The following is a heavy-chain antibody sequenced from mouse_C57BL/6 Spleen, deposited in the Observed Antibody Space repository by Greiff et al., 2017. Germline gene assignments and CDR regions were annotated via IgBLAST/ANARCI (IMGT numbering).Heavy chain of an antibody. D-gene: IGHD2-4*01. V-gene: IGHV1-69*01. Sequence: QVQLQQSGAELVMPGASVKLSCKASGYTFTSYWMHWVKQRPGQGLEWIGEIDPSDSYTNYNQKFKGKSTLTVDKSSSTAYMQLSSLTSEDSAVYYCARSEGYYDYQRFAYWGQGTLVTVSA. CDR1: GYTFTSYW. CDR2: IDPSDSYT. J-gene: IGHJ3*01. CDR3: ARSEGYYDYQRFAY.